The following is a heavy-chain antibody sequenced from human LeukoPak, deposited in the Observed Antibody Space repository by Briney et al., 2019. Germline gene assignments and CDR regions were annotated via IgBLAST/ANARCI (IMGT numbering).Heavy chain of an antibody. D-gene: IGHD3-16*01. J-gene: IGHJ4*02. CDR2: IFSSGSS. CDR3: ARRSKLGYYFDS. V-gene: IGHV4-59*08. Sequence: WETLSLTCTVSGGSMSGYYWSWIRQPPGKGLEWIGYIFSSGSSSFNPSLKSRVTISVDTSRNQFSLRLSSVTAADTAVYSCARRSKLGYYFDSWGQGILVTVSS. CDR1: GGSMSGYY.